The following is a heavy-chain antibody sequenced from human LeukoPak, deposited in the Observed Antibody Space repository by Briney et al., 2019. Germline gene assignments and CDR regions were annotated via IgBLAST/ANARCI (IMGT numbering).Heavy chain of an antibody. J-gene: IGHJ4*02. D-gene: IGHD1-14*01. CDR3: AREEYNRMFFDY. CDR1: GLTFSNYE. Sequence: GGSLRLSCAASGLTFSNYEMNWVRQAPGKGLEWVSYISGRGDVIYYADSVKGRFTISRENSKSTLYLQMNSLRAEDTAVYYCAREEYNRMFFDYWGQGTLVTVSS. CDR2: ISGRGDVI. V-gene: IGHV3-48*03.